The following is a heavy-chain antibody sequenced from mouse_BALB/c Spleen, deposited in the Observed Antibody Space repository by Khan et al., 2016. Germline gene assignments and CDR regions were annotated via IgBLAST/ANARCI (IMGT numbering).Heavy chain of an antibody. V-gene: IGHV5-6*01. J-gene: IGHJ4*01. CDR2: ISNGGIYT. D-gene: IGHD2-4*01. Sequence: EVELVESGGDLVKPGGSQKLSCAASGFTFGTYGMSWVRQTPDKRLEWVATISNGGIYTYYPDSVKGRFTISRDNAKNTLYLQMSSLKSEDTAMYYCARRIYYDYENYAMDYWGQETSVTVSS. CDR1: GFTFGTYG. CDR3: ARRIYYDYENYAMDY.